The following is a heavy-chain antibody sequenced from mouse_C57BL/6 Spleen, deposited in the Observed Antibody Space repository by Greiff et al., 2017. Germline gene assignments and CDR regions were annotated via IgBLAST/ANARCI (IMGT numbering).Heavy chain of an antibody. V-gene: IGHV14-4*01. CDR2: IDPENGDT. Sequence: EVQLQQSGAELVRPGASVKLSCTASGFNIKDDYMHWVKQRPEQGLEWIGWIDPENGDTEYASKFQGKATITVDTSSNTAYLQISSLTSEDTAVYYCTSDAMDYWGQGTSVTVSS. CDR1: GFNIKDDY. J-gene: IGHJ4*01. CDR3: TSDAMDY.